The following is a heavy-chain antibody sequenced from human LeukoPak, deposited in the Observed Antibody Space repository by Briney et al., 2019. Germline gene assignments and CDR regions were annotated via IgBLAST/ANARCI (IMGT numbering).Heavy chain of an antibody. Sequence: ASVKVSCKASGYTFTGYYMHWVRQAPGQGLEWMGWINPNSGGTNYAQKFQGRVTMTGDTSISTAYMELSRLRSDDTAVYYCARGPPTYGSGSYKAYYFDYWGQGTLVTVSS. CDR1: GYTFTGYY. CDR3: ARGPPTYGSGSYKAYYFDY. CDR2: INPNSGGT. D-gene: IGHD3-10*01. J-gene: IGHJ4*02. V-gene: IGHV1-2*02.